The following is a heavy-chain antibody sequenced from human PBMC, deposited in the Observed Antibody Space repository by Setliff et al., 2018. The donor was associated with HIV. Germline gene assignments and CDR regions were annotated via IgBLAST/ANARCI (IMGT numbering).Heavy chain of an antibody. CDR2: ISYDGSNK. Sequence: GGSLRLSCAASGFTFSSYSVNWVRQAPGKGLEWVALISYDGSNKYYADSVKGRFTISRDNSKNTLYLQMNSLRAEDTAVYYCAARLNFDYWGQGTLVTVSS. D-gene: IGHD3-16*01. J-gene: IGHJ4*02. CDR3: AARLNFDY. CDR1: GFTFSSYS. V-gene: IGHV3-30-3*01.